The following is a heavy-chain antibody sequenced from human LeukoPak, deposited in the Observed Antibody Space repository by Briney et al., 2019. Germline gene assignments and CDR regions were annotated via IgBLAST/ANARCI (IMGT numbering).Heavy chain of an antibody. CDR3: ARGAGYYDSSGYSGPGYFDY. CDR1: GFTLSSHW. J-gene: IGHJ4*02. CDR2: IKQDGSEK. D-gene: IGHD3-22*01. Sequence: GGSLRLPCAASGFTLSSHWMSWVRQAPGKGLEWVANIKQDGSEKNYVDSVKGRFTISRDNAKNSLYLQMNSLRGEDTAVYYCARGAGYYDSSGYSGPGYFDYWGQGTLVTVSS. V-gene: IGHV3-7*05.